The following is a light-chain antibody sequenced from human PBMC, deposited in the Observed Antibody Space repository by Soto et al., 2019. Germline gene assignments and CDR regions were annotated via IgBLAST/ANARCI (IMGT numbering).Light chain of an antibody. CDR2: VAS. Sequence: EIVMTQSPATLSVSPGERATLSCRSSQTIRNNLAWYQQKPGQAPRLLIYVASTRATDIPARFSGSGSGTDFTLTISSLQSEDFAVYYCQQYNNWPPWTFGQGTKVDIK. CDR3: QQYNNWPPWT. V-gene: IGKV3-15*01. CDR1: QTIRNN. J-gene: IGKJ1*01.